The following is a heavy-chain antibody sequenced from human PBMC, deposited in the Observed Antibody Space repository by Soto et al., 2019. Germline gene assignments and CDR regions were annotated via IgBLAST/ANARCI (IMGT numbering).Heavy chain of an antibody. CDR1: GGSISSSNW. Sequence: ETLSLTCAVSGGSISSSNWWSWVRQPPGKGLEWIGEIYHSGSTNYNPSLKSRVTISVDKSKNQFSLKPSSVTAADTAVYYCARESQGEGQQLAFFSYWGQGTLVPVSS. D-gene: IGHD6-13*01. V-gene: IGHV4-4*02. CDR2: IYHSGST. J-gene: IGHJ4*02. CDR3: ARESQGEGQQLAFFSY.